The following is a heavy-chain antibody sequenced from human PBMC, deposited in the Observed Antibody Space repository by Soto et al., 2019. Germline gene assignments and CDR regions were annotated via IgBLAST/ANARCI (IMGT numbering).Heavy chain of an antibody. D-gene: IGHD6-25*01. V-gene: IGHV4-39*01. Sequence: QLQLQESGPGLVKPSETLSLTCTVSGGSISSSSYYWGWIRQPPGKGLEWIGSIYYSGSTYYNPSLKSRVTISVDTSKNQFSLKLSSVTAADTAVYYCARRGYKGYYFDYWGQGTLVTVSS. CDR3: ARRGYKGYYFDY. CDR1: GGSISSSSYY. CDR2: IYYSGST. J-gene: IGHJ4*02.